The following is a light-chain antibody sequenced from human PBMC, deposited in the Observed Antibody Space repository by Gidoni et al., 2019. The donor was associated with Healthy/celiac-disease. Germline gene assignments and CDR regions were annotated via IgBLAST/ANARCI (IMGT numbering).Light chain of an antibody. CDR3: LQDYNYPRT. CDR1: QGIRND. V-gene: IGKV1-6*01. Sequence: AIQMTQSPSSLSASVEDRVTITCRASQGIRNDLGWYQQKPGKAPKLLIYAASSLQSGVPSRFSGSGSGTDFTLTISSLKPEDFATYYCLQDYNYPRTFGQGTKVEIK. CDR2: AAS. J-gene: IGKJ1*01.